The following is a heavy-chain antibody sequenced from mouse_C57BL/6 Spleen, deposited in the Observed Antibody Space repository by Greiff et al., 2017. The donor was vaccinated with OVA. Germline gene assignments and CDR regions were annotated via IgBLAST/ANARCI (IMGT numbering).Heavy chain of an antibody. CDR3: AREPHYSKDYYAMDY. D-gene: IGHD2-5*01. CDR2: IDPSDSYT. J-gene: IGHJ4*01. Sequence: QVQLQQPGAELVRPGTSVKLSCKASGYTFTSYWMHWVKQRPGQGLEWIGVIDPSDSYTNYNQKFKGKATLTVDTSSSTAYMQLSSLTSEDSAVYYCAREPHYSKDYYAMDYWGQGTSVTVSS. CDR1: GYTFTSYW. V-gene: IGHV1-59*01.